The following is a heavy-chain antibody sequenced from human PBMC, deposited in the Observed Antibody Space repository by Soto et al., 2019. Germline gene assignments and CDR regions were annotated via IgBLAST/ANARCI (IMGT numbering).Heavy chain of an antibody. J-gene: IGHJ4*02. CDR3: ARSMSVPYDYILDY. V-gene: IGHV3-7*01. CDR1: GFTFNSYW. CDR2: IKQDGSEK. D-gene: IGHD3-16*01. Sequence: GGSLRLSCSASGFTFNSYWMNWVRQAPGKGLEWVANIKQDGSEKYYVDSVKGRLTISRDNAKNSLYLEMNSLRVEDTAVYYCARSMSVPYDYILDYWGQGTLVTVSS.